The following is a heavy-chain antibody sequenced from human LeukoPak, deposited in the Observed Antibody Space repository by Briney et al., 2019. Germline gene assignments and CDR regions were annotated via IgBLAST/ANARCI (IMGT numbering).Heavy chain of an antibody. J-gene: IGHJ3*02. CDR1: GFTFSSYA. CDR3: ARDFGDGYNFGAFDI. Sequence: QPGGSLRLSCAASGFTFSSYAMHWVRQAPGKGLEWVAVISYDGSNKYYADSVKGRFTISRDNSKNTLYLQMNSLRAEDTAVYYCARDFGDGYNFGAFDIWGQGTMVTVSS. V-gene: IGHV3-30*01. CDR2: ISYDGSNK. D-gene: IGHD5-24*01.